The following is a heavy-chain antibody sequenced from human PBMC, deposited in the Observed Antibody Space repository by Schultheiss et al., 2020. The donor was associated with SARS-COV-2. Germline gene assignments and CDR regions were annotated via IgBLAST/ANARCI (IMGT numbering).Heavy chain of an antibody. CDR2: ISSSSTI. CDR3: ARGRPKIEMDGFGWFDP. Sequence: GSLKISCAASGFSFSDYYMNWVRQAPGKGLEWLSLISSSSTIYYADSVKGRFTISRDNAKNSLYLQMNSLRAEDTAVYYCARGRPKIEMDGFGWFDPWGQGTLVTVSS. CDR1: GFSFSDYY. V-gene: IGHV3-69-1*01. J-gene: IGHJ5*02. D-gene: IGHD5-24*01.